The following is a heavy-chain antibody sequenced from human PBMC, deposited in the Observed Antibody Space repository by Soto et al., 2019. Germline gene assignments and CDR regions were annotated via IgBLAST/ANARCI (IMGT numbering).Heavy chain of an antibody. J-gene: IGHJ6*02. CDR1: GDSISSADYY. CDR2: IFYSGTT. Sequence: PSETLSLTCTVSGDSISSADYYWSWIRQTPGKGLEWIGHIFYSGTTYYNQSLKSRLTISVDTSKNHFSLRLTSVTAADTAVYYCARDLWVEPELYYYGMDVWGQGTTVTVSS. CDR3: ARDLWVEPELYYYGMDV. V-gene: IGHV4-30-4*01. D-gene: IGHD1-1*01.